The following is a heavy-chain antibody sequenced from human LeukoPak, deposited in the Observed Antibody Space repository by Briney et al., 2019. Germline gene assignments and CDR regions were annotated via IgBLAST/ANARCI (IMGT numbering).Heavy chain of an antibody. V-gene: IGHV3-23*01. CDR3: ASPKSGS. J-gene: IGHJ5*02. CDR2: ISGGGGFT. CDR1: GFTFSSYA. Sequence: PGGSLRLSFKASGFTFSSYALSWVRQAPGKGLEWVSVISGGGGFTYYADSVKGRFTISRDNSKNTLYLQMNSLGAEDTAVYYCASPKSGSWGQGTLVTVSS.